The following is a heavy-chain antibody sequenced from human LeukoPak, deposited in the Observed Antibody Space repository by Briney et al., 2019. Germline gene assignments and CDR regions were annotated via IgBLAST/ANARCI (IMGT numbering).Heavy chain of an antibody. D-gene: IGHD2-15*01. CDR3: ARGGGSFSY. CDR1: GFTFSSDA. Sequence: GGSLRLSCAGSGFTFSSDAMNWVRQAPAKGLEWVSSINRRSTHTAYADSVQGRFTIFRVNGNNSLFLQMNSLGVDAAAIYFCARGGGSFSYWGQGVRVTVSS. CDR2: INRRSTHT. J-gene: IGHJ4*02. V-gene: IGHV3-21*01.